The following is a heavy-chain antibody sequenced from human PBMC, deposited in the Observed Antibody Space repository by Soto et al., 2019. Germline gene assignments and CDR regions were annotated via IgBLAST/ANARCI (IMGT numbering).Heavy chain of an antibody. CDR1: GYTFTSYA. V-gene: IGHV1-3*01. CDR3: ARLMGSGSYSQPFGY. D-gene: IGHD3-10*01. CDR2: INAGNGNT. J-gene: IGHJ4*02. Sequence: GASVKVSCKASGYTFTSYAMHWVRQAPGQRLEWMGWINAGNGNTKYSQKFQGRVTITRDTSASTAYMELSSLRSEDTAVYYCARLMGSGSYSQPFGYWGQGTLVTVPS.